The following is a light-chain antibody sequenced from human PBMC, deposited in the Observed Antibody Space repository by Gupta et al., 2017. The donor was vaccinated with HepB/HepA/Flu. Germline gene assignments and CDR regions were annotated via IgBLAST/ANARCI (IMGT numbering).Light chain of an antibody. J-gene: IGKJ2*02. Sequence: DIQMTQSPSTLSASVGDRVTITCRASQSISSWLAWYQQKPGKAPKILIYKASSLESGVSSRFSGSGSGTEFTLTISGLQPDDVATYFCQQYNTAPCTFGQGTKLEIK. V-gene: IGKV1-5*03. CDR3: QQYNTAPCT. CDR1: QSISSW. CDR2: KAS.